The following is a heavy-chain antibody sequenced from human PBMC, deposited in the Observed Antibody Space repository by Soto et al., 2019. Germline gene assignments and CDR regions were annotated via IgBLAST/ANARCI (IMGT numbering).Heavy chain of an antibody. CDR3: ARVPPWGNSAGDYYIQHYDS. CDR2: INGGSGNT. CDR1: GFTFTSYD. D-gene: IGHD3-10*01. V-gene: IGHV1-3*01. Sequence: ASVRVFCKSSGFTFTSYDIHWLRQAPGQRPQWMGWINGGSGNTKYSQDFQGRVTFTRDTFATTAYLELSSLRSEDTAVYYCARVPPWGNSAGDYYIQHYDSWGQGTPVTVSS. J-gene: IGHJ4*02.